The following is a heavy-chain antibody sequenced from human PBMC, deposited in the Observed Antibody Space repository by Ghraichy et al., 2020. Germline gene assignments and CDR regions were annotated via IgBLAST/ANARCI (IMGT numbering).Heavy chain of an antibody. Sequence: GGSLRLSCAASGFTFSSYGMHWVRQAPGKGLEWVAFIRYDGSNKYYADSVKGRFTISRDNSKNTLYLQMNSLRAEDTAVYYCATQGIQLWYGVGAFDIWGQGTMVTVSS. J-gene: IGHJ3*02. V-gene: IGHV3-30*02. CDR3: ATQGIQLWYGVGAFDI. CDR1: GFTFSSYG. D-gene: IGHD5-18*01. CDR2: IRYDGSNK.